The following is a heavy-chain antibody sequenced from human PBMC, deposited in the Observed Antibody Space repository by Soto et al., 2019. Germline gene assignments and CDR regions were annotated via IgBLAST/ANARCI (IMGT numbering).Heavy chain of an antibody. CDR1: GFTFSDYY. J-gene: IGHJ3*02. D-gene: IGHD5-18*01. CDR2: ISGRSAYS. CDR3: ARGYGAFDI. V-gene: IGHV3-11*06. Sequence: PGGSLRLSYAASGFTFSDYYMSWIRQAPGKGLEWVSYISGRSAYSNYADSVKGRFSISRDDAKNSLYLQMNSLRAEDTALYYCARGYGAFDIWGQGTMVTVSS.